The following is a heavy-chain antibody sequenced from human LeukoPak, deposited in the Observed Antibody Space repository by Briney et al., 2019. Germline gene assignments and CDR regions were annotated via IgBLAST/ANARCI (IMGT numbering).Heavy chain of an antibody. Sequence: ASVKVSCKASGYTFTAYYMHWVRQAPGQGLEWMGWITPNSGGTKYAQRFQGRVTMTSDTSISTAYMELSRLRSDVTAVYYCAREPLVGATHFDYWGQGTLVTVSS. CDR1: GYTFTAYY. V-gene: IGHV1-2*02. CDR2: ITPNSGGT. CDR3: AREPLVGATHFDY. J-gene: IGHJ4*02. D-gene: IGHD1-26*01.